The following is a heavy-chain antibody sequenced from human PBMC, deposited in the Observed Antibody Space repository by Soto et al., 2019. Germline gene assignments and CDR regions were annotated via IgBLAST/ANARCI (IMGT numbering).Heavy chain of an antibody. D-gene: IGHD3-16*01. CDR1: GFTVSSNY. Sequence: GVLRLSCTASGFTVSSNYMSWVRQAPGMGLEWVSAIHNDGRTYYAASVKGRFAIPRDISTNTLHLQMDSLRVQDTAVYYCARDSYMGYWGQGALVTVSS. CDR3: ARDSYMGY. V-gene: IGHV3-66*01. CDR2: IHNDGRT. J-gene: IGHJ4*02.